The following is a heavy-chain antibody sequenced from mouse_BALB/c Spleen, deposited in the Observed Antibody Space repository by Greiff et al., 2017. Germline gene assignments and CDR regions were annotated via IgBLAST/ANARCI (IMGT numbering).Heavy chain of an antibody. J-gene: IGHJ2*01. V-gene: IGHV5-6-5*01. Sequence: EVQLVESGGGLVKPGGSLKLSCAASGFTFSSYAMSWVRQTPEKRLEWVASISSGGSTYYPDSVKGRFTISRDNARNILYLQMSSLRSEDTAMYYCARAYYGNFFFDYWGQGTTLTVSS. CDR1: GFTFSSYA. CDR2: ISSGGST. CDR3: ARAYYGNFFFDY. D-gene: IGHD2-10*01.